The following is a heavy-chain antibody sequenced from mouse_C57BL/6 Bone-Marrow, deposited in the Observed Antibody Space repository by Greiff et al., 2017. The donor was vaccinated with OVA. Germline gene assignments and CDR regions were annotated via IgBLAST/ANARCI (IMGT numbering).Heavy chain of an antibody. D-gene: IGHD1-1*01. CDR2: IYPRSGNT. CDR3: ARVDYYGSSLYYYAMDY. Sequence: QVQLQQSGAELARPGASVKLSCKASGYTFTSYGISWVKQRTGQGLEWIGEIYPRSGNTYYNEKFKGKATLTADKSSSTAYMELRSLTSEDSAVYFCARVDYYGSSLYYYAMDYWGQGTSVTVSS. CDR1: GYTFTSYG. V-gene: IGHV1-81*01. J-gene: IGHJ4*01.